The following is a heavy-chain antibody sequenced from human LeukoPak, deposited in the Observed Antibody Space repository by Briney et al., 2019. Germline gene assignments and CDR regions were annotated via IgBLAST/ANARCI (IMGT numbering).Heavy chain of an antibody. CDR1: GFIVSSNY. CDR3: ARGDDYGGAWYYFDY. Sequence: GGSLRLSCAASGFIVSSNYMNGVRQAPGKGLEWVSVIYSGGSTYYADSVKGRFTISRDNSKNTLFLQMNSLRAEDTAEYYCARGDDYGGAWYYFDYWGQGTLVTVSS. CDR2: IYSGGST. D-gene: IGHD4-23*01. V-gene: IGHV3-53*01. J-gene: IGHJ4*02.